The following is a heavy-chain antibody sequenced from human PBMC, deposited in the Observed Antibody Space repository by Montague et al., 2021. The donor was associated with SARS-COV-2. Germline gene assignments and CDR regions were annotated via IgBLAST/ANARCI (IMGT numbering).Heavy chain of an antibody. CDR2: IYYRGST. CDR1: GDSIGSGSYY. Sequence: SETLSLTCSVSGDSIGSGSYYWSWIRQPPGKGLEWIGYIYYRGSTNYNPSLETRVTISVDPSKNQFSLKLSSVTAADTAVYYCAREDRWNWFDPWGQGTLVIVSS. CDR3: AREDRWNWFDP. V-gene: IGHV4-61*01. D-gene: IGHD5-24*01. J-gene: IGHJ5*02.